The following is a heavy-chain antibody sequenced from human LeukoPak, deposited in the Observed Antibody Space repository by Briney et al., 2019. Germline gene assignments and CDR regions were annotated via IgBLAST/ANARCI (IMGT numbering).Heavy chain of an antibody. J-gene: IGHJ3*02. CDR3: ARDIPEQLGAFDI. CDR2: IYHSGST. CDR1: GGSISSGGYS. V-gene: IGHV4-30-2*01. Sequence: SQTLSLTCAVSGGSISSGGYSWSWIRQPPGKGLEWIGYIYHSGSTYYNPSLKSRVTISVDTSKNQFSLKLSSVTAADTAVYYCARDIPEQLGAFDIWGQGTMVTVSS. D-gene: IGHD6-13*01.